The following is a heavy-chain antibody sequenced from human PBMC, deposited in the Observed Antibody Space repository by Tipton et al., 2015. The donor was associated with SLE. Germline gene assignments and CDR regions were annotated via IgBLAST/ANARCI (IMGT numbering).Heavy chain of an antibody. D-gene: IGHD4-11*01. CDR2: IHSSGIT. CDR1: GDSVNSGSYY. CDR3: ARGGHSNSPNWFDP. V-gene: IGHV4-61*09. J-gene: IGHJ5*02. Sequence: TLSLTCTVSGDSVNSGSYYWSWIRQPVGKGLEWVAHIHSSGITNFSPSLKSRVTISSDASKNQFSLRLSSVTAADTAVYYCARGGHSNSPNWFDPWGQGTLITVSS.